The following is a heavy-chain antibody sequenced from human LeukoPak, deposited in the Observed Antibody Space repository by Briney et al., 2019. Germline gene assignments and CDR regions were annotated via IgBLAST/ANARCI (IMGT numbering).Heavy chain of an antibody. CDR2: IYHSGST. V-gene: IGHV4-30-2*01. CDR1: GGSISSGGYY. Sequence: SETLSLTCTVSGGSISSGGYYWSWIRQPPGKGLEWIGYIYHSGSTYYNPSLKSRVTISVDRSKNQFSLKLSSVTAADTAVYYCARAPFEVVPAAILHFDYWGQGTLVTVSS. CDR3: ARAPFEVVPAAILHFDY. J-gene: IGHJ4*02. D-gene: IGHD2-2*01.